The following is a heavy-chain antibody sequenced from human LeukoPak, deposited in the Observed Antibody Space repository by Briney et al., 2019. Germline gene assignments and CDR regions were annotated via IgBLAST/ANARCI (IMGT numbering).Heavy chain of an antibody. D-gene: IGHD3-3*01. V-gene: IGHV3-7*01. CDR1: GFTFSSYW. Sequence: GGSLRLSCAASGFTFSSYWMSWVRQAPGKGLEWVANIKQDGSEKYYVDSVKGRFTISRDNAKNSLYLQMYSLRAEDTAVYYCARVNQEVFWSGYYTDYWGQGTLVTVSS. CDR2: IKQDGSEK. J-gene: IGHJ4*02. CDR3: ARVNQEVFWSGYYTDY.